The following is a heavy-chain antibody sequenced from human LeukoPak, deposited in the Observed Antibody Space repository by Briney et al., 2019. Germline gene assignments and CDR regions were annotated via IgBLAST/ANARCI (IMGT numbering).Heavy chain of an antibody. V-gene: IGHV3-53*01. CDR3: ARDDSRGYFDY. Sequence: GGSLRLSCAASGFTVSSNYMSWLRQAPGKGLEWVSVIYSGGSTYYADSVKGRFTISRDNSKNTLYLQMNSLRAEDTAVYYCARDDSRGYFDYWGQGTLVTVSS. CDR1: GFTVSSNY. J-gene: IGHJ4*02. D-gene: IGHD2-21*01. CDR2: IYSGGST.